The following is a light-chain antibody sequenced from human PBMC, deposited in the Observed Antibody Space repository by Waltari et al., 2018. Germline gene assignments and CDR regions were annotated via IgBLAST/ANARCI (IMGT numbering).Light chain of an antibody. CDR3: QQDNNWPRMYT. J-gene: IGKJ2*01. CDR2: GAS. CDR1: QSVTSN. V-gene: IGKV3-15*01. Sequence: EIVMTQSPATLSVSPGERATLSCRASQSVTSNVAWYQQKPGQAPRLLIYGASTRATGIPGRFTGSGSGTEFTLTISSLQSEDFAVYYCQQDNNWPRMYTFGQGTKLEIK.